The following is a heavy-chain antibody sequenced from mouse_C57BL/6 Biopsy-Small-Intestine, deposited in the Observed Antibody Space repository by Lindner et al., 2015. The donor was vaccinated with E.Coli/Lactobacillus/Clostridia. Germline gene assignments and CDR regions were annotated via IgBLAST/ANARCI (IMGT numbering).Heavy chain of an antibody. CDR2: INPNNGGT. CDR1: GYTFTAYY. CDR3: ARGGPGDFWSGYYTGSFDF. V-gene: IGHV1-18*01. J-gene: IGHJ4*01. Sequence: SVKVSCKASGYTFTAYYIQWVRQAPGQGLEWMGRINPNNGGTNYAQKFQGRVTMTRDTSISTAYMELSSLRSDDTAVYYCARGGPGDFWSGYYTGSFDFWGQGTLVTVSS. D-gene: IGHD1-1*01.